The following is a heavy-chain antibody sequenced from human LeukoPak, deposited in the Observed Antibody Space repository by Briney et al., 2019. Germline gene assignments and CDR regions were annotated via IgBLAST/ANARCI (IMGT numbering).Heavy chain of an antibody. D-gene: IGHD3-10*01. Sequence: ASVKVSCKASGYTFTSYYMHWVRQAPGQGLEWMGIINPSGGSTSYAQKFQGRVTMTRDMSTSTAYMELRSLKSDDTAVYYCAREAPISDSGNYYKSLGYWGQGTLVTVSS. V-gene: IGHV1-46*01. CDR1: GYTFTSYY. J-gene: IGHJ4*02. CDR2: INPSGGST. CDR3: AREAPISDSGNYYKSLGY.